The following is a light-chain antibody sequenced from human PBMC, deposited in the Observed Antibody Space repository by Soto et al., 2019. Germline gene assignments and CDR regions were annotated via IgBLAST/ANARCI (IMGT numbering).Light chain of an antibody. CDR3: CSYRSSSTRV. CDR2: DVN. V-gene: IGLV2-14*01. CDR1: SSDVGGSNY. J-gene: IGLJ3*02. Sequence: QSALTQPASVSGTPGQSITISCTGTSSDVGGSNYVSWYQQHPGTAPKLLIYDVNNRPSGVSNRFSGSKSGNTASLTISGLQAEDEADYYWCSYRSSSTRVFGGGTKLTVL.